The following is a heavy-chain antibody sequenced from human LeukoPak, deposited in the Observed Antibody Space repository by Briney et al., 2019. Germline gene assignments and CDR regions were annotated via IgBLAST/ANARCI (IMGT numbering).Heavy chain of an antibody. CDR3: ATVGNYYGSGSYGRVFDY. CDR1: GYTLTELS. D-gene: IGHD3-10*01. CDR2: FDPEDGET. Sequence: ASVKVSCKVSGYTLTELSKHWVRQAPGKGLEWMGGFDPEDGETIYAQKFQGRVTMTEDTSTDTAYMELSSLRSEDTAVYYCATVGNYYGSGSYGRVFDYWGQGTLVTVSS. J-gene: IGHJ4*02. V-gene: IGHV1-24*01.